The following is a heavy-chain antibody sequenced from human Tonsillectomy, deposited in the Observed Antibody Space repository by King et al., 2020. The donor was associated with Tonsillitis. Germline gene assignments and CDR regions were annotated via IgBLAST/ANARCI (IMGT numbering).Heavy chain of an antibody. CDR2: IYPGDSHT. Sequence: VQLVESGAEVKKPGESLKISCKGSGYSFTNYWIAWVRQMPGKGLEWMGIIYPGDSHTTYSPSFQGQVTISVDKSINTAYLQWDSLKASDTAIYYCARCMVVAAYDVFDIWGQGTMVTVSS. D-gene: IGHD2-15*01. J-gene: IGHJ3*02. CDR3: ARCMVVAAYDVFDI. V-gene: IGHV5-51*03. CDR1: GYSFTNYW.